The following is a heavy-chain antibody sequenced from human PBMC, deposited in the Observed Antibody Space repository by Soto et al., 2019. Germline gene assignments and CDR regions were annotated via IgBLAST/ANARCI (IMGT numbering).Heavy chain of an antibody. CDR1: GGTFSSYT. J-gene: IGHJ6*02. CDR2: IIPILGIA. Sequence: QVQLVQSGAEVKKPGSSVKVSCKASGGTFSSYTISWVRQAPGQGLEWMGRIIPILGIANYAQKFQGRVTITADKSTGTAYIELSSLRSEHTGVYYSASAGLVVGGMDLWGQGTTIPVSS. V-gene: IGHV1-69*02. D-gene: IGHD2-15*01. CDR3: ASAGLVVGGMDL.